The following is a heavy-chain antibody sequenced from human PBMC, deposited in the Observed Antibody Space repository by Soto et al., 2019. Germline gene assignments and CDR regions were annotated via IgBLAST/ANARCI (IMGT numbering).Heavy chain of an antibody. D-gene: IGHD6-19*01. CDR2: ISSSGGST. V-gene: IGHV3-23*01. J-gene: IGHJ4*03. CDR1: GFTFSSYA. Sequence: PGGSLRLSCAASGFTFSSYAMSWVRQAPGKGLEWVSAISSSGGSTYYADSVKGRFTISRDNSKNSLYLQMNSLRAEDTAVYYCASDLADSSGWSGYFDYWGQGTLGTGSS. CDR3: ASDLADSSGWSGYFDY.